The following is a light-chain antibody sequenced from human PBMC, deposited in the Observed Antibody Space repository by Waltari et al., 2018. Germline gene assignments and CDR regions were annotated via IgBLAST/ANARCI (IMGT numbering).Light chain of an antibody. CDR2: GAS. CDR1: HSVSSS. Sequence: EIVLTHSPATLSLSPGERATLSCRASHSVSSSLAWYQQKPGQAPRRLIYGASSMATGIPDRFSGSGYGTDFTLTISSLEPEDFAVYDCQQYSNWPYSFGQGTKVEIK. J-gene: IGKJ2*03. CDR3: QQYSNWPYS. V-gene: IGKV3-15*01.